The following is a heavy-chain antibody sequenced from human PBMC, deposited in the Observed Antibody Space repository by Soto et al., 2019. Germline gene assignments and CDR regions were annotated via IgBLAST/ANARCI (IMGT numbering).Heavy chain of an antibody. CDR3: ARGPPRKGYCSGGSCYSGFYYYYGMDV. CDR2: INPNSGGT. J-gene: IGHJ6*02. D-gene: IGHD2-15*01. Sequence: GASVKVSWKASGYTFTGYYMHWVRQAPGQGLEWMGWINPNSGGTNYAQEFQGRVTMTRDTSISTAYMELSRLRSDDTAVYYCARGPPRKGYCSGGSCYSGFYYYYGMDVWGQGTTVTVS. CDR1: GYTFTGYY. V-gene: IGHV1-2*02.